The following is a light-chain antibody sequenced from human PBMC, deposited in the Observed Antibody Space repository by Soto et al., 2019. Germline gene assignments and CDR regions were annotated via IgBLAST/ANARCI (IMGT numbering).Light chain of an antibody. CDR2: EVS. CDR1: SSDVGLFNY. J-gene: IGLJ1*01. Sequence: QSALTQPASVSGSPGQSITISCTGTSSDVGLFNYVSWYQQHPGKAPKLIIYEVSNRPSGVSNRFSASKSGNTASLTISGLQAEDEADYYCSSYTSSSTLVFGAGTKLTVL. V-gene: IGLV2-14*01. CDR3: SSYTSSSTLV.